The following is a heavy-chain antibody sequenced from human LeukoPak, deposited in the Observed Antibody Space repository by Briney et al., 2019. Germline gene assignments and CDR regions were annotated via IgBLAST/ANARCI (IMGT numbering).Heavy chain of an antibody. Sequence: SETLSLTCTVSGGSISSHYWSWIRQPPGKGLEWIGYIYYSGSTNYNPSLKSRVTISVDTSKNQFSLKLSSVTAADTAVYYCARGGYYDSSGHYHDAFDIWGQGTMVTVSS. CDR1: GGSISSHY. J-gene: IGHJ3*02. CDR3: ARGGYYDSSGHYHDAFDI. D-gene: IGHD3-22*01. CDR2: IYYSGST. V-gene: IGHV4-59*11.